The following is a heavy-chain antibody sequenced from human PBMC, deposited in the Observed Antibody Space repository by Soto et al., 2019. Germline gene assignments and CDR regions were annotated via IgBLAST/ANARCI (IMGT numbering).Heavy chain of an antibody. V-gene: IGHV1-2*04. CDR3: ARGHSTDCSNGVCSFFYNHEMDV. D-gene: IGHD2-8*01. Sequence: ASVKVSCKAPGYSFTDYHIHWVRQAPGQGLEWLGRINPKSGGTSTAQKFQGWVTMTRDRSISTVYMELTRLRSDDTAVYFCARGHSTDCSNGVCSFFYNHEMDVWGQGTMVTVSS. J-gene: IGHJ6*02. CDR1: GYSFTDYH. CDR2: INPKSGGT.